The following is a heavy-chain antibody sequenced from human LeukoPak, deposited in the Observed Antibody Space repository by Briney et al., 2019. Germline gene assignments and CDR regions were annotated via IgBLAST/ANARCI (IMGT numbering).Heavy chain of an antibody. CDR3: AKDSARLARGEFDP. CDR2: ISGSGGNT. D-gene: IGHD3-10*01. CDR1: GFTFSSYA. J-gene: IGHJ5*02. Sequence: GGSLRLSCAASGFTFSSYAMSWVRQAPGKGPEWVSAISGSGGNTYYADSVKGRFTISRDNSKNTLYLQMNSLRAEDTAVYYCAKDSARLARGEFDPWGQGTLVTVSS. V-gene: IGHV3-23*01.